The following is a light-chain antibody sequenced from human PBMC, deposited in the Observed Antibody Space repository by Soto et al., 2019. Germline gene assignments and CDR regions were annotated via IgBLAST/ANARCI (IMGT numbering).Light chain of an antibody. J-gene: IGKJ5*01. V-gene: IGKV1-16*01. Sequence: DIQMTHSPVSLSASVGDRVTITCLASQDIHRYLAWFQQKPGKAPKSLIYATSSLQLGVPSRFSGSGSGTEFTLTISSLQPEDFATYYCQQYDNFPLTIGHGTRLEI. CDR1: QDIHRY. CDR3: QQYDNFPLT. CDR2: ATS.